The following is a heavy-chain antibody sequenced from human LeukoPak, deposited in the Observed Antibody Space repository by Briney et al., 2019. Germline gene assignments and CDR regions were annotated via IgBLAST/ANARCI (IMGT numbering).Heavy chain of an antibody. D-gene: IGHD3-9*01. J-gene: IGHJ4*02. CDR2: ISSSSSYI. Sequence: GGSLRLSCAASGFTFSSYSMNWVRQAPGKGLEWVSSISSSSSYIYYADSVKGRFTISRDNAKNSLYLQMNSLRAEDTAVYYCAKANPYYNLLTGYYGAPDYWGQGTLVTVSS. CDR3: AKANPYYNLLTGYYGAPDY. V-gene: IGHV3-21*01. CDR1: GFTFSSYS.